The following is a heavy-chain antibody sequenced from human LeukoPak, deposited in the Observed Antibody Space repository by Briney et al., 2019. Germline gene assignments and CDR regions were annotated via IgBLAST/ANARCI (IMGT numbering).Heavy chain of an antibody. D-gene: IGHD4-23*01. CDR1: GGSINSDDYY. V-gene: IGHV4-30-4*01. J-gene: IGHJ4*02. CDR3: ARHGGDYGGDSGTYYFDF. CDR2: IYYSGST. Sequence: PSQTLSLTCSVSGGSINSDDYYWNWIRQPPGKGLECIGYIYYSGSTYYNPSLKSRVTISVDTSKNQFSLKLSSVTAADTAVYYCARHGGDYGGDSGTYYFDFWGQGTLVTVSS.